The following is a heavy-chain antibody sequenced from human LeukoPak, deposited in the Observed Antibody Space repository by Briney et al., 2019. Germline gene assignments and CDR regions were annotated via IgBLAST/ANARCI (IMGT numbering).Heavy chain of an antibody. D-gene: IGHD6-13*01. Sequence: GGSLRLSCAASGFTFSSYAMNWVRQAPGKGLEWVSAISGSGGSTYYADSVKGRFTISRDNSKNTLYLQVNSLRAEDTAVYYCAKDSSRGYSSSWPSGAFDIWGQGTMVTVSS. CDR2: ISGSGGST. CDR3: AKDSSRGYSSSWPSGAFDI. CDR1: GFTFSSYA. V-gene: IGHV3-23*01. J-gene: IGHJ3*02.